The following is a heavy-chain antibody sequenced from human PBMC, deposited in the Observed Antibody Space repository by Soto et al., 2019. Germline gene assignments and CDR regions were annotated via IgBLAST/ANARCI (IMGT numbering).Heavy chain of an antibody. CDR3: ASRSLSDFGDFFDN. CDR1: GFSFRSYA. V-gene: IGHV3-30*03. Sequence: GGSLRLSCAAFGFSFRSYAMHWVRQTPGKGLEWVAVISFDGTHKFYADFVKGRATISRDNPKNTLFLQLDSLRGDDTAVYYCASRSLSDFGDFFDNWGLGTLVTAPQ. J-gene: IGHJ4*02. CDR2: ISFDGTHK. D-gene: IGHD4-17*01.